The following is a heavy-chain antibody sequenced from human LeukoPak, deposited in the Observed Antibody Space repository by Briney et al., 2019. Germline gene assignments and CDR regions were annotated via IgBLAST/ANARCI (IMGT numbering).Heavy chain of an antibody. Sequence: SETLSLTCTVSGGSITSYYWSWVRQPPGQGREWMGYIYYRASTNYNHSPKSRVTISVDTSKTQIPLKLSSVTAADTAVYYCARDTAGSSGLYFDYWGQGTLVTVSS. CDR2: IYYRAST. V-gene: IGHV4-59*01. J-gene: IGHJ4*02. CDR3: ARDTAGSSGLYFDY. CDR1: GGSITSYY. D-gene: IGHD1-26*01.